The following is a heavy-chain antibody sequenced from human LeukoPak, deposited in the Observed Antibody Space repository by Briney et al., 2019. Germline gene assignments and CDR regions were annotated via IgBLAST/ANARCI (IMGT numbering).Heavy chain of an antibody. CDR3: ARDALRYSFDAFDI. J-gene: IGHJ3*02. CDR2: IYYSGST. V-gene: IGHV4-59*12. Sequence: SETLSLTCTVSGGSISSYYWGWIRQPPGKGLEWIGYIYYSGSTNYNPSLKSRVTISVDTSKNQFSLKLSSVTAADTAVYYCARDALRYSFDAFDIWGQGTMVTVSS. CDR1: GGSISSYY. D-gene: IGHD5-12*01.